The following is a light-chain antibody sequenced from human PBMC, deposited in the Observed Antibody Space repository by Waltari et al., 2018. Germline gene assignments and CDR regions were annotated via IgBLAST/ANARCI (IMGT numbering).Light chain of an antibody. Sequence: DIQLTQSPSFLSASVGARVTITCRASQGISSYLAWYQQKPGKAPKLLIYGASTLQRAIPSRFSGIGSGTEFTLTISSLQPEDSATYYCQQLGAYPITFGQGTRVETK. CDR1: QGISSY. J-gene: IGKJ5*01. CDR2: GAS. CDR3: QQLGAYPIT. V-gene: IGKV1-9*01.